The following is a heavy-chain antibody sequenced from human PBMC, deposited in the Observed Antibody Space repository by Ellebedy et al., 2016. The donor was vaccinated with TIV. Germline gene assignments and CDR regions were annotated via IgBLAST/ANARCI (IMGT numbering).Heavy chain of an antibody. J-gene: IGHJ4*02. CDR1: GFTVDAYF. CDR3: ASQSRFAPIFNVVTPHVEFDY. Sequence: GESLKISCAASGFTVDAYFLSWVRQAPGKGLEWVANIKQDATETYYEDSLKGRFTISRDNAKNLIFLQMNSLRAEDTAVNYCASQSRFAPIFNVVTPHVEFDYWGQGILVTVSS. D-gene: IGHD3-3*01. V-gene: IGHV3-7*01. CDR2: IKQDATET.